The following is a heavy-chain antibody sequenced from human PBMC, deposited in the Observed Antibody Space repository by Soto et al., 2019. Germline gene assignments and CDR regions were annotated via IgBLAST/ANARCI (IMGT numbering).Heavy chain of an antibody. CDR1: WFKLPTPF. V-gene: IGHV1-3*04. CDR3: ARPYSNSWSTYFDY. CDR2: INTGNGDT. Sequence: GSTEVPSKHSWFKLPTPFLHLGRQAPGQRLEWMGWINTGNGDTKYSQQFQGRVTIARDTSASTTYMELSSLRSEDTAVYYCARPYSNSWSTYFDYWGQGTLVTVSS. D-gene: IGHD6-13*01. J-gene: IGHJ4*02.